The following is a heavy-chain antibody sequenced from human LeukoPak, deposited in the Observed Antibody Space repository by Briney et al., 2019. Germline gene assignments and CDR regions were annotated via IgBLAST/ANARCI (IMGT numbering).Heavy chain of an antibody. CDR1: GGTFSSYA. CDR3: ARPTIFGVVKYSYYGMDV. CDR2: IIPIFGTA. D-gene: IGHD3-3*01. V-gene: IGHV1-69*13. J-gene: IGHJ6*02. Sequence: GASVKVSCKASGGTFSSYAISWVRQAPGQGLEWMGGIIPIFGTANYAQKFQGRVTITADESTSTAYMELSSLRSEDTAVYYCARPTIFGVVKYSYYGMDVWGQGTTVTVSS.